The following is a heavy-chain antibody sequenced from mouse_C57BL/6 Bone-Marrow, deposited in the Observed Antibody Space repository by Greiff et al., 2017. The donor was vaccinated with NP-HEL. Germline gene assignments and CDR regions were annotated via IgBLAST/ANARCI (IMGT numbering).Heavy chain of an antibody. CDR3: AKTTRYAMDY. D-gene: IGHD1-1*01. V-gene: IGHV5-17*01. CDR1: GFTFSDYG. J-gene: IGHJ4*01. Sequence: EVKLVESGGGLVKPGGSLKLSCAASGFTFSDYGMHWVRQAPEKGLEWVAYISSGSSTIYYADTVKGRFTISRDNAKNTLFLQMTSLRSEDTAMYYCAKTTRYAMDYWGQGTSVTVSS. CDR2: ISSGSSTI.